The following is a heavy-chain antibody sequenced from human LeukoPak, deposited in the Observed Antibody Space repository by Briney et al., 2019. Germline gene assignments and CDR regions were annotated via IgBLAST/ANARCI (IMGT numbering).Heavy chain of an antibody. J-gene: IGHJ5*02. CDR1: GGSVSSPDYY. D-gene: IGHD3-16*01. V-gene: IGHV4-61*08. CDR3: ARSNSFYYDS. Sequence: SETLSLTCTVSGGSVSSPDYYWSWIRQPPGKGLEWFAYIYYSGSTTYNPSLKSRVIISVDTSKNQFSLRLSSVTAADTAVYYCARSNSFYYDSWGQGTLVTVSS. CDR2: IYYSGST.